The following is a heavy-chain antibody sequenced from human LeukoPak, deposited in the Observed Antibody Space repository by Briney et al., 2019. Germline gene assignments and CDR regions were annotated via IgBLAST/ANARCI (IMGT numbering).Heavy chain of an antibody. CDR2: INHSGST. D-gene: IGHD2-2*01. V-gene: IGHV4-34*01. CDR3: ARSRGVVPAANDY. Sequence: SETRSLTCAVYGGSFSGYYWSWIRQPPGKGLEWIGEINHSGSTNYNPSLKSRVTISVDTSKNQFSLKLSSVTAADTAVYYCARSRGVVPAANDYWRQGTLVTVSS. J-gene: IGHJ4*02. CDR1: GGSFSGYY.